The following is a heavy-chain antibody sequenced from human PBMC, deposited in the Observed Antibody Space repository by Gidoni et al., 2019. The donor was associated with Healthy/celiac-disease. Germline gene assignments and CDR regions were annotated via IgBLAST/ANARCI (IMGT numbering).Heavy chain of an antibody. V-gene: IGHV4-59*08. CDR3: ARSYAGATPLPVY. Sequence: QVQLQESGPGLVKPSETLSLTCTVSGCSISSYYWSWIRQPPGKGLEWIGYIYYSGSTNYNPSLKSRVTISVDTSKNQFSLKLSSVTAADTAVYYCARSYAGATPLPVYWGQGTLVTVSS. D-gene: IGHD1-26*01. CDR1: GCSISSYY. J-gene: IGHJ4*02. CDR2: IYYSGST.